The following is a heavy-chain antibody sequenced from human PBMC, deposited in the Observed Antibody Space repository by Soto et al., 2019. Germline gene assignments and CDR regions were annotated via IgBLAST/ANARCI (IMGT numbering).Heavy chain of an antibody. J-gene: IGHJ4*02. CDR1: GGSISSYY. V-gene: IGHV4-59*01. D-gene: IGHD5-12*01. Sequence: QVQLQESGPGLVKPSETLSLTCTVSGGSISSYYWSWIRQPPGKGLEWIGYIYYSGSTNYNPSLKSRCTISVDTSKNQFALKLSSVTAADPAVYYCARVGSGYDFVDYWGQGTLVTVSS. CDR3: ARVGSGYDFVDY. CDR2: IYYSGST.